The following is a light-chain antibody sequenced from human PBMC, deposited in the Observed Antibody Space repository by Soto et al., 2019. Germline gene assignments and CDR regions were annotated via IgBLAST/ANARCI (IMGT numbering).Light chain of an antibody. CDR2: GAS. Sequence: PGERATLSCRASPGVSSDYVAWYQQRPGQTPRLLIYGASSRATGIPDRFSGSGSGADFTLTISSLHSEDFGVYYCQQYDNWWTFGLGTKVDIK. CDR3: QQYDNWWT. V-gene: IGKV3D-15*01. CDR1: PGVSSD. J-gene: IGKJ1*01.